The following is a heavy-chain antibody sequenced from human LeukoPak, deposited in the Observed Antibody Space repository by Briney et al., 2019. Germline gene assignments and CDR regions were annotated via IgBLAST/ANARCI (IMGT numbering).Heavy chain of an antibody. Sequence: SETLSLTCTVSGGSVSGNGYYWSWIRQPPGKGLESIGYIFYSGSTNYNPSLKSRVTISVDTSNNQFSLKLSSVTAADTAVYYCARAPYSWNDVGFDYWGQGTLVTVSS. J-gene: IGHJ4*02. D-gene: IGHD1-1*01. CDR1: GGSVSGNGYY. V-gene: IGHV4-61*08. CDR3: ARAPYSWNDVGFDY. CDR2: IFYSGST.